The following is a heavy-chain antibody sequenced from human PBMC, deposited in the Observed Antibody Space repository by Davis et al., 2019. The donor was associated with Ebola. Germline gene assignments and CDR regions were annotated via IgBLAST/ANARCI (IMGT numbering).Heavy chain of an antibody. J-gene: IGHJ4*02. Sequence: PSETLSLTCTVSGGSISSYYWSWIRQPPGKGLEWIGYIYYSGSTNYNPSLKSRVTISVDTSKNQFSLKLSSVTAADTAVYYCARVWATQSIRRTLGHFDYWGQGTLVTVSS. CDR3: ARVWATQSIRRTLGHFDY. CDR2: IYYSGST. V-gene: IGHV4-59*12. CDR1: GGSISSYY. D-gene: IGHD2-21*01.